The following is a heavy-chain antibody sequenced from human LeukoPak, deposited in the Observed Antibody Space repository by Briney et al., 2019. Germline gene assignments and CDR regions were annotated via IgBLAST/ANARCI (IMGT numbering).Heavy chain of an antibody. CDR3: ASPWGYYGSGS. CDR2: IRYDGSNK. J-gene: IGHJ4*02. CDR1: GFTFTNAW. Sequence: GGSLRLSCAVSGFTFTNAWMGWVRQSPGKGLEWVAFIRYDGSNKYYADSVKGRFTISRDNSKNTLYLQMNSLRAEDTAVYYCASPWGYYGSGSWGQGTLVTVSS. V-gene: IGHV3-30*02. D-gene: IGHD3-10*01.